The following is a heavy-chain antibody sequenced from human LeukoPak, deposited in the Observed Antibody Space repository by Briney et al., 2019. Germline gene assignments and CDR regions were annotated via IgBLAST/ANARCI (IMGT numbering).Heavy chain of an antibody. CDR1: GGTFSSYA. D-gene: IGHD3-3*01. CDR3: ARVLTIFGVVYFDP. Sequence: SVKVSCKASGGTFSSYAISWVRQAPGQGLEWMGRIIPIFGTANYAQKFQGRVTITTDESTSTAYMELSSLRSEDTAVYYCARVLTIFGVVYFDPWGQGTLVTVSS. CDR2: IIPIFGTA. J-gene: IGHJ5*02. V-gene: IGHV1-69*05.